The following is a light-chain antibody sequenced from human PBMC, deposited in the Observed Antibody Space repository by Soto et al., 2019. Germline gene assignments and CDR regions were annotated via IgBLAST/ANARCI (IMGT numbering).Light chain of an antibody. CDR2: EVR. CDR3: SSYTDRNNLV. V-gene: IGLV2-8*01. CDR1: SSDVGAYNY. J-gene: IGLJ1*01. Sequence: QSALTQPASVSGSPGQSITISCTGTSSDVGAYNYVSWYQQHPGKAPKLMIYEVRNRPSGVSDRFSGSRSGNTASPTVSALQAEDEADYYCSSYTDRNNLVFGTGTKLTVL.